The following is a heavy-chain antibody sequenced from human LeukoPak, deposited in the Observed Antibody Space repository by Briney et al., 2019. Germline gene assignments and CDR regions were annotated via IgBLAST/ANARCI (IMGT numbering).Heavy chain of an antibody. D-gene: IGHD1-26*01. CDR1: GFTFSRYS. CDR2: ISISSSYI. J-gene: IGHJ4*02. CDR3: GEEGGSYWKDY. V-gene: IGHV3-21*03. Sequence: PGGSLRLSCAASGFTFSRYSMNWVRQAPGKGLEWVSYISISSSYIYYADSVRGRFTISRDNAKKSLYLQINRLRAADTAVYYSGEEGGSYWKDYWGQGNLVTVSS.